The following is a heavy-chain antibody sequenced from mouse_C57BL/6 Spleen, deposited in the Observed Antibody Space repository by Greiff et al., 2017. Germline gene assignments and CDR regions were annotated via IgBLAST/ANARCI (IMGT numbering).Heavy chain of an antibody. J-gene: IGHJ4*01. Sequence: EVQLQESGPELVKPGASVKISCKASGYSFSDYNMNWVKQSNGKSLDWIGLITPTYGTPSYNQKFKGKATLTVDQSSSTAYMQLNSLTSEDTAVYYCGSLLLRSHAMGYWGQGTSGTGSS. V-gene: IGHV1-39*01. D-gene: IGHD1-1*01. CDR3: GSLLLRSHAMGY. CDR1: GYSFSDYN. CDR2: ITPTYGTP.